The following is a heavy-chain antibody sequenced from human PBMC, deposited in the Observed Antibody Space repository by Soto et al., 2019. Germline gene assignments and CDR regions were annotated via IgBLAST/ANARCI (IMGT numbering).Heavy chain of an antibody. Sequence: PSEPLSLTCTVSGGSISSSSYYWGWIRQPPGKGLEWIGSIYYSGSTYYNPSLKSRVTISVDTSKNQFSLKLSSVTAADTAVYYCARRTEYCSGGSCDFLSFDYWGQGTLVTVSS. CDR1: GGSISSSSYY. J-gene: IGHJ4*02. V-gene: IGHV4-39*01. CDR2: IYYSGST. D-gene: IGHD2-15*01. CDR3: ARRTEYCSGGSCDFLSFDY.